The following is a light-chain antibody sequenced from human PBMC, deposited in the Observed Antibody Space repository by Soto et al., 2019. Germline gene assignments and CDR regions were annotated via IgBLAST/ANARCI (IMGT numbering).Light chain of an antibody. Sequence: EIVLTQSPATLSLSPWERATLSCRASQSVSSYLAWYQQKPGQAPMLLIYDASNRATGIPAMFSGSGSGTDFTLTISSPEPEDFAVYYCQQRSNWRTFGQGTKVDIK. CDR3: QQRSNWRT. J-gene: IGKJ1*01. CDR2: DAS. V-gene: IGKV3-11*01. CDR1: QSVSSY.